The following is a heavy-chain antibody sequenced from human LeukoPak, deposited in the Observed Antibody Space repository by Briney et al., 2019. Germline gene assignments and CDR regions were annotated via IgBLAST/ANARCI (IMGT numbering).Heavy chain of an antibody. CDR3: ARGAYSSSWYEAYWFNP. J-gene: IGHJ5*02. V-gene: IGHV1-2*02. Sequence: ASLKVSCKASGYTFTGYYMHWVRQAPGHGLEWMGWINPNSGGTNYAQKFQGRVTMTRDTSISTAYMELGRLRSDDTAAYYCARGAYSSSWYEAYWFNPWGQGTLITVSS. CDR2: INPNSGGT. D-gene: IGHD6-13*01. CDR1: GYTFTGYY.